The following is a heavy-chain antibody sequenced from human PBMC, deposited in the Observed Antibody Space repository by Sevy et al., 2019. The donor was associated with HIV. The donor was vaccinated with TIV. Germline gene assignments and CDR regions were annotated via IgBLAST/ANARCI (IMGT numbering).Heavy chain of an antibody. Sequence: ASVKVSCKASGYTFTSYGISWVRQAPGQGLEWMGWTSAYNGNTNYAQKLQGRVTMTTNTSTSTAYMKLRSLRSDDTSLYYWARDGYLGTESYYFDYWGQGTLVTVSS. D-gene: IGHD7-27*01. CDR2: TSAYNGNT. CDR1: GYTFTSYG. V-gene: IGHV1-18*01. J-gene: IGHJ4*02. CDR3: ARDGYLGTESYYFDY.